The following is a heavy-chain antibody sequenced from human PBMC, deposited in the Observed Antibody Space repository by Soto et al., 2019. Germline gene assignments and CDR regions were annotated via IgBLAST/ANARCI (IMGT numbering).Heavy chain of an antibody. CDR3: ARDPAAAGTNWFDP. CDR2: IWXDGNNK. J-gene: IGHJ5*02. Sequence: SXAASGFTFSNYAMHWVRQAPGKGLEWVXVIWXDGNNKYYXXXVKGRFTISRDNSKNTLYLQMNSLRAEETAVYYCARDPAAAGTNWFDPWGQGTLVTVSS. V-gene: IGHV3-33*01. CDR1: GFTFSNYA. D-gene: IGHD6-13*01.